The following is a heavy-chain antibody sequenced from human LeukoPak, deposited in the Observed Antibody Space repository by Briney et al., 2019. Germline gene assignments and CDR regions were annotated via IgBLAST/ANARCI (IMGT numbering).Heavy chain of an antibody. CDR2: IYYTGST. D-gene: IGHD3-10*01. V-gene: IGHV4-59*08. Sequence: SETLSLTCTVSGGSFSSYYWSWIRQPPGKGLEWIGYIYYTGSTNYNPSLKSRVTISVDTSKNQFSLKLSSVTAADTAVYYCARHWLDSGTPDRFDYWGQGTLVTVSS. J-gene: IGHJ4*02. CDR1: GGSFSSYY. CDR3: ARHWLDSGTPDRFDY.